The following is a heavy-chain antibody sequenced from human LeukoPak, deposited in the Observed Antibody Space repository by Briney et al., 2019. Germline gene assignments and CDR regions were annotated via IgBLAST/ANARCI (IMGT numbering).Heavy chain of an antibody. Sequence: ASVTVSFTASGYTFTNSYIHWVGQAPGQVVEWMGLINPDGGNTNYAQNFQGRVTMTTDTSTSTAYMELRSLRSDDTAVYYCARDGNTIYSNYIAWYFDLWGRGTLVTVSS. V-gene: IGHV1-46*01. CDR1: GYTFTNSY. D-gene: IGHD4-11*01. CDR3: ARDGNTIYSNYIAWYFDL. CDR2: INPDGGNT. J-gene: IGHJ2*01.